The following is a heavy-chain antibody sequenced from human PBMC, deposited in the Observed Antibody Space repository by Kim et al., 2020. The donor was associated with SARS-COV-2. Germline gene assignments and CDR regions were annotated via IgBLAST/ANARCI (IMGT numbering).Heavy chain of an antibody. CDR2: IITIIGTT. Sequence: SVKVSCKTSGGTFNNYAFSWVRQAPGQGLEWMGGIITIIGTTSYAQKFQGRVTITADKSTRTAYMELSSLTSEDTAVYYCAKDYGYNDNYVDYWGQGTLCSVSS. V-gene: IGHV1-69*06. J-gene: IGHJ4*02. CDR3: AKDYGYNDNYVDY. CDR1: GGTFNNYA. D-gene: IGHD6-25*01.